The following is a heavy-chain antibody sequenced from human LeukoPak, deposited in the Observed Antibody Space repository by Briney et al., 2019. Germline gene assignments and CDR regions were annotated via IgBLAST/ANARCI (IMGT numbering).Heavy chain of an antibody. J-gene: IGHJ4*02. V-gene: IGHV4-4*09. CDR3: ARGRHEYSSGWLK. CDR2: IYTSGST. D-gene: IGHD6-19*01. Sequence: SETLSLTCTDSGGSISSYYWSWIRQPPGKGLEWIGYIYTSGSTNYNPSLKSRVTISVDTSKNQFSLKLSSVTAADTAVYYCARGRHEYSSGWLKWGQGTLVTVSS. CDR1: GGSISSYY.